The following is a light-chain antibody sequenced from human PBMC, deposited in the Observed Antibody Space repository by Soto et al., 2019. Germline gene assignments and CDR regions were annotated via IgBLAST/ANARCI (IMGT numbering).Light chain of an antibody. V-gene: IGLV4-69*01. Sequence: QPVPTQSPSASASLGASVKLTCTLSSGHSNYAIAWHQQQPEKGPRYLMKLNSAGSHTKGDGIPDRFSGSSSGAERYLSISSLQSDDEADYYCQTWGTGTVVFGAGTKLTVL. J-gene: IGLJ2*01. CDR2: LNSAGSH. CDR3: QTWGTGTVV. CDR1: SGHSNYA.